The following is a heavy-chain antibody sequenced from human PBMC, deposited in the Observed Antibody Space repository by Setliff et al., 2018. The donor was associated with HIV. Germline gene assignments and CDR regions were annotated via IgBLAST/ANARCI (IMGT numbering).Heavy chain of an antibody. J-gene: IGHJ4*02. Sequence: SETLSLTCNVSGGSISGSSYYWGWIRQPPGKRLEWIGSIYYSGSTYYNPPLKSRVTISVDTSKNQFSLKLSSVTAADTAVYYCAISYYYGSGIPGYYFDYWGQGTLVTAPQ. D-gene: IGHD3-10*01. CDR2: IYYSGST. CDR1: GGSISGSSYY. V-gene: IGHV4-39*01. CDR3: AISYYYGSGIPGYYFDY.